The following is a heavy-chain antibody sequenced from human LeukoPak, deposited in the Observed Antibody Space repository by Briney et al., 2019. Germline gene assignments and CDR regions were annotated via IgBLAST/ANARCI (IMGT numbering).Heavy chain of an antibody. V-gene: IGHV3-66*01. CDR1: GFTVISNY. CDR3: ARGSDWGRSFDY. D-gene: IGHD3-9*01. CDR2: IYSGGST. Sequence: GGSLRLSCAASGFTVISNYMSWVRQAPGKGLEWVSVIYSGGSTYYADSVKGRFTISRDNSKNTLYLQMNSLRVEDTALYYCARGSDWGRSFDYWGQGTLVTVSS. J-gene: IGHJ4*02.